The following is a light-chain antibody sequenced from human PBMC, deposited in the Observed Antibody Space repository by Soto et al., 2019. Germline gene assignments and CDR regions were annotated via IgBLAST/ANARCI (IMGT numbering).Light chain of an antibody. CDR1: STDIGDYNY. Sequence: QSALTQPASVSGSPGQSITISCTGTSTDIGDYNYVSWYQQYPGKVPKLVIYDVSHRPSGVSNRFSGSKSGNTASLAISGLQAEEEADYYCRSSTTTTSRVVFGGGTKLTVL. J-gene: IGLJ3*02. CDR2: DVS. V-gene: IGLV2-14*01. CDR3: RSSTTTTSRVV.